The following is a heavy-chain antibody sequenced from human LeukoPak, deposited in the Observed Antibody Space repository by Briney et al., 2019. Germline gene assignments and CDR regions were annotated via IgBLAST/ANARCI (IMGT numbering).Heavy chain of an antibody. J-gene: IGHJ4*02. Sequence: PGGSLRLSCAASGFIFSNYWMHWVRQAPGKGLVWVSRILSDGSSTSYADSVKGRFTISRDNAKNTLYLQMNSLRVEDTAVYYCTRDIAAAGFDSWGQGTLVTVSS. CDR3: TRDIAAAGFDS. CDR1: GFIFSNYW. CDR2: ILSDGSST. V-gene: IGHV3-74*01. D-gene: IGHD6-13*01.